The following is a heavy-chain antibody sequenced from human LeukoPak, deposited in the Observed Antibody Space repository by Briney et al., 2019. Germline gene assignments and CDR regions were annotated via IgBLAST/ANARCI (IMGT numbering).Heavy chain of an antibody. Sequence: SGPTLVKPTQTLTLTCTFSGFSLITSGVAVGWIRQPPGKALEWLALLCWDYDERYSPSLKSRLTITKDTSRNRVVLTLTNMDPVDTATYYCAHSIRIGREGGGDKAYYFDSWGQGTLVTVSS. J-gene: IGHJ4*02. CDR2: LCWDYDE. V-gene: IGHV2-5*02. D-gene: IGHD2-21*01. CDR3: AHSIRIGREGGGDKAYYFDS. CDR1: GFSLITSGVA.